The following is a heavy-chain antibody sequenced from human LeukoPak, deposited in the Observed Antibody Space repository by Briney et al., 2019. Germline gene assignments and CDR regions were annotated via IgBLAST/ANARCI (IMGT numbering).Heavy chain of an antibody. CDR3: ARGWDGEEMQEEVDY. V-gene: IGHV1-8*01. CDR1: GYTFTSYD. D-gene: IGHD1-26*01. Sequence: ASVKVSCKASGYTFTSYDINWVRQATGQGLELMGWMNPNSRNTGYAQKFQGRVTMTRNTSISTAYLELSSLRSEDSAVYYCARGWDGEEMQEEVDYWGQGTLVTVSS. CDR2: MNPNSRNT. J-gene: IGHJ4*02.